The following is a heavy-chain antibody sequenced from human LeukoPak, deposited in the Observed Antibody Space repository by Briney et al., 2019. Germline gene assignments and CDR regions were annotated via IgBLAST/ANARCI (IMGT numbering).Heavy chain of an antibody. D-gene: IGHD5-18*01. J-gene: IGHJ6*02. CDR1: GGSISSYY. Sequence: SETLSLTCTVSGGSISSYYWSWIRQPPGKGLEWIGYIYYSGSTNYNPSLKSRVTISVDTSKNQFSLKLSSVTAADTAVYYCARAPYSYEVWHYYGMDVWGQGTTVTVSS. CDR3: ARAPYSYEVWHYYGMDV. V-gene: IGHV4-59*01. CDR2: IYYSGST.